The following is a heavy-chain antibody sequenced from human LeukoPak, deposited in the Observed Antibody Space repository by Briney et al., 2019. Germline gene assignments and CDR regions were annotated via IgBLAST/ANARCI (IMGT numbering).Heavy chain of an antibody. D-gene: IGHD3-22*01. CDR3: ARAYDSSGYYSYYYYMDV. CDR1: GGSFSGYY. J-gene: IGHJ6*03. CDR2: INHSGST. V-gene: IGHV4-34*01. Sequence: PSETLSLTCAVYGGSFSGYYWSWIRQPPGKGLEWIGEINHSGSTNYNPSLKSRVTISVDTSKNQFSLKLSSVTAADTAVDYCARAYDSSGYYSYYYYMDVWGKGTTVTVSS.